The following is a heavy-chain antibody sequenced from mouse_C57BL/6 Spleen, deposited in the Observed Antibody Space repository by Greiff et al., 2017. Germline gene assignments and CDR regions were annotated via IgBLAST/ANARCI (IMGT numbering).Heavy chain of an antibody. CDR2: ISSGGSYT. V-gene: IGHV5-6*02. Sequence: DVKLVESGGDLVKPGGSLKLSCAASGFTFSSYGMSWVRQTPDKRLEWVATISSGGSYTYYPDSVKGRFTISRDNAKNTLYLQMSSLKSEDTAMYYCARHWDGDYYAMDDWGQGTSVTVSS. J-gene: IGHJ4*01. CDR1: GFTFSSYG. CDR3: ARHWDGDYYAMDD. D-gene: IGHD4-1*01.